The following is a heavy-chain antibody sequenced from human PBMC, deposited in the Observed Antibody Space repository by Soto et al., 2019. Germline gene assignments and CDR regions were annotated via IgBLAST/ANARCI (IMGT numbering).Heavy chain of an antibody. Sequence: QTGGSLRLSCAASGFTFSSYAMSWVRQAPGKGLEWVSAISGSGGSTYYADSVKGRFTISRDNSKNTLYLQMNSLRAEDTAVYYCAKEGYSGYETYCSGGSCYYYGMDVWGQGTTVTVSS. CDR2: ISGSGGST. J-gene: IGHJ6*02. D-gene: IGHD2-15*01. CDR1: GFTFSSYA. V-gene: IGHV3-23*01. CDR3: AKEGYSGYETYCSGGSCYYYGMDV.